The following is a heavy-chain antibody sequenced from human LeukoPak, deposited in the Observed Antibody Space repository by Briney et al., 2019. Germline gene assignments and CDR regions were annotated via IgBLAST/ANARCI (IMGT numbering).Heavy chain of an antibody. CDR3: ARQGVVVPAAIGY. Sequence: SETLSLTCTVSGGSISSYYWSWIRQPPGKGLEWIGYIYYSGSTYYNPSLKSRVTISVDRSKNQFSLKLSSVTAADTAVYYCARQGVVVPAAIGYWGQGTPVTVSS. D-gene: IGHD2-2*01. CDR2: IYYSGST. J-gene: IGHJ4*02. CDR1: GGSISSYY. V-gene: IGHV4-59*08.